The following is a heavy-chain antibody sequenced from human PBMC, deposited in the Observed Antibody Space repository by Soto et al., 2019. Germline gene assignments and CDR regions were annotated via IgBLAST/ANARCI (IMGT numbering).Heavy chain of an antibody. CDR2: SSATGAGT. CDR3: AKDRRAGGNYGFYSDF. Sequence: GGSLRLSCAASGFSFSTYGMTWVRQAPGKGLEWVSFSSATGAGTYYADSVKGRFTISRDNSKNTLYLQMTSLRADDTAVYYCAKDRRAGGNYGFYSDFWGQGALVTVSS. J-gene: IGHJ4*02. CDR1: GFSFSTYG. V-gene: IGHV3-23*01. D-gene: IGHD1-7*01.